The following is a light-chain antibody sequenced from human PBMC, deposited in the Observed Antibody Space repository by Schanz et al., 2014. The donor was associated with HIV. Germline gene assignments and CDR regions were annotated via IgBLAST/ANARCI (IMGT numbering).Light chain of an antibody. CDR2: EVS. CDR3: CSYAGSYWV. Sequence: QSALTQPRSVSGSPGQSVTISCTGTSSDVGGHNYVSWYQHHPGKAPKLIIFEVSERPSGVPDRFSGSKSGNTASLTISGLQAEDEADYYCCSYAGSYWVFGGGTKLTVL. J-gene: IGLJ3*02. V-gene: IGLV2-11*01. CDR1: SSDVGGHNY.